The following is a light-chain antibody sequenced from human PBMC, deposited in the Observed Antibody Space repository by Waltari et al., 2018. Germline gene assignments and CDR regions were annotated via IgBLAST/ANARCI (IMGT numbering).Light chain of an antibody. CDR3: QQLNSYPVT. J-gene: IGKJ3*01. CDR2: AAS. V-gene: IGKV1-9*01. Sequence: IQLTQSPSSLSASVGDRVTLTCRASQGISSYLAWYQQNQGKPPKLLIYAASTLQSGVPSRFSGSGSGTDFTLTISSLQPEDFATYYCQQLNSYPVTFGPGTKVDIK. CDR1: QGISSY.